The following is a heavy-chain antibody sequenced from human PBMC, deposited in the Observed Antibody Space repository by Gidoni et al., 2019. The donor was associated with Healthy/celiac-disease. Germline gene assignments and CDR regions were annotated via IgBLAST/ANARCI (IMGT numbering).Heavy chain of an antibody. CDR3: AKGNLVGATGYFDY. Sequence: EVQLVESGGVVVQPGGSLRLSCAASGFTFDDYTMHWFRQAPGKGLEWVSLISWDGGSTYYADSVKGRFTISRDNSKNSLYLQMNSLRTEDTALYYCAKGNLVGATGYFDYWGQGTLVTVSS. J-gene: IGHJ4*02. V-gene: IGHV3-43*01. CDR2: ISWDGGST. CDR1: GFTFDDYT. D-gene: IGHD1-26*01.